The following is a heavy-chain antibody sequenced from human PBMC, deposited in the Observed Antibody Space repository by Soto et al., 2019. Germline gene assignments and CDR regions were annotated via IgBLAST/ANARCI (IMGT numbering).Heavy chain of an antibody. V-gene: IGHV3-33*01. CDR2: IWYDGSNK. CDR3: ASEIVADYSLDY. Sequence: QVQLVESGGGVVQPGRSLRLSCAASGFTFSSYGMHWVRQAPGKGLEWVAVIWYDGSNKYYADSVKGRFTISRDNSKNTLYLQMNSLSAVDTAVYYCASEIVADYSLDYWGQGTLVTVSS. CDR1: GFTFSSYG. D-gene: IGHD4-4*01. J-gene: IGHJ4*02.